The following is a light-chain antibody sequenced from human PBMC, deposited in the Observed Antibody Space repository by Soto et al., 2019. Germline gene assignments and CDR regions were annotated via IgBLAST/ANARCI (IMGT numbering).Light chain of an antibody. CDR2: DVS. CDR3: SSYTTSSTLI. V-gene: IGLV2-14*01. J-gene: IGLJ2*01. CDR1: SSDIGGYNS. Sequence: QSALTQPASVSGSPGQSITISCTGTSSDIGGYNSVSWYQQYPGKAPKVMIYDVSNRPSGVSNRFSGSKSGNTASLTISGLQAEDEADYYCSSYTTSSTLIFGGGTKVTVL.